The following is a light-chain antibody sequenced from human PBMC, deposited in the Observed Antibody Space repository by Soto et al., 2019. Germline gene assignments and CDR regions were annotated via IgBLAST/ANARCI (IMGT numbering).Light chain of an antibody. CDR2: DVS. CDR3: TSYADSSPVI. J-gene: IGLJ2*01. CDR1: SSDVGGYNY. V-gene: IGLV2-14*01. Sequence: QSVLTQPASVSGSPGQSITISCTGTSSDVGGYNYVSWYQHHPGKAPKLMIYDVSNRPSGVSNRFSASKSANTASLTISGLQAEDEADYYCTSYADSSPVIFGGGTKLTVL.